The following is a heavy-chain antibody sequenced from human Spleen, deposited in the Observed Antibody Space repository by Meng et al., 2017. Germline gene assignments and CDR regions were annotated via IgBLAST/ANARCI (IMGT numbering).Heavy chain of an antibody. J-gene: IGHJ4*02. D-gene: IGHD3-10*01. CDR2: IYYSGST. CDR1: GGSINSGDYY. CDR3: ARVGSGSYYRLDY. Sequence: QVQLQESGPGLVKPSQTLSLSCTVSGGSINSGDYYWSWIRQPPEKGLEWIGYIYYSGSTYYNPSLKNRVIISLDTSKSQFSLKLSSMTAADTAVYYCARVGSGSYYRLDYWGQGTLVTVSS. V-gene: IGHV4-30-4*01.